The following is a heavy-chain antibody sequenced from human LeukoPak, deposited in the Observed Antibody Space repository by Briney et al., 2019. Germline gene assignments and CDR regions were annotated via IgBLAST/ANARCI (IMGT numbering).Heavy chain of an antibody. CDR2: IYTSGST. V-gene: IGHV4-4*09. J-gene: IGHJ6*03. Sequence: SETLSLTCTVSGGSISSYYWSWIRQPPGKGLEWIVYIYTSGSTNYNPSLKSRVTISVDTSKNQFSLKLSSVTAADTAVYYCARLDHSNYYYYYMDVWGKGTTVTVSS. D-gene: IGHD4-11*01. CDR3: ARLDHSNYYYYYMDV. CDR1: GGSISSYY.